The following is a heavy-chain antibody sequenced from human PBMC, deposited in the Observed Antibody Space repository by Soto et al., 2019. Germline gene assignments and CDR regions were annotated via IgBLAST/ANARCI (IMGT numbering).Heavy chain of an antibody. CDR1: GFTVGSNY. J-gene: IGHJ6*01. CDR2: IYSEGTP. V-gene: IGHV3-53*01. D-gene: IGHD3-9*01. CDR3: ARSTYYDILTGSYYYYAMDV. Sequence: EVQLVESGGGLTQPGVSLRLSCAASGFTVGSNYMSWVRQAPGKGLEWVSVIYSEGTPYYADSVKGRFTISRENSNNTLYLHMNNLRAEATAVYYCARSTYYDILTGSYYYYAMDVWGQGTTVTFSS.